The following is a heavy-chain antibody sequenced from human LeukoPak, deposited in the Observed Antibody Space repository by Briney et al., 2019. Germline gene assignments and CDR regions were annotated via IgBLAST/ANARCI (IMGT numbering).Heavy chain of an antibody. CDR3: ARDLTLVNSNQNWFDP. J-gene: IGHJ5*02. V-gene: IGHV1-46*01. Sequence: ASVKVSCKAFGYTFTSNYMHWVRQAPGQGPEWMGVISPSGGSTTYAQKFQGRVTLTRDMSTSTDYLELRSLRSDDTAVYYCARDLTLVNSNQNWFDPWGQGTLVTVSS. CDR2: ISPSGGST. CDR1: GYTFTSNY. D-gene: IGHD4-11*01.